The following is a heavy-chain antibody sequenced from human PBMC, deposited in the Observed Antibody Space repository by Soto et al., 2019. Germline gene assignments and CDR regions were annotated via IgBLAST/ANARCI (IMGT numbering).Heavy chain of an antibody. CDR2: ISGSGGST. CDR1: GFTFSSYA. V-gene: IGHV3-23*01. CDR3: AKVGWGKDQLLYRYYYYYYGMDV. J-gene: IGHJ6*02. D-gene: IGHD2-2*02. Sequence: GGSLRLSCAASGFTFSSYAMSWVRQAPGKGLEWVSAISGSGGSTYYADSVKGRFTISRDKSKNTLYLQMNSLRAEDTAVYYWAKVGWGKDQLLYRYYYYYYGMDVWGQGTTVTVSS.